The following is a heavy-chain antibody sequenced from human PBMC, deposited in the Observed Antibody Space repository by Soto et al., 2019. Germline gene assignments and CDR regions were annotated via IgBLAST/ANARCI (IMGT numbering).Heavy chain of an antibody. J-gene: IGHJ4*02. Sequence: PSETLSLTCTFSGCSISSYYWSWIRQRPGKGLEWIGYIYYSGSTNYNPSLKSRVTISVDTSKNQFSLKLSSVTAADTAVYYCANTRGFSGYDSAFYLDSWGQGTLVTVSS. V-gene: IGHV4-59*12. CDR2: IYYSGST. D-gene: IGHD5-12*01. CDR1: GCSISSYY. CDR3: ANTRGFSGYDSAFYLDS.